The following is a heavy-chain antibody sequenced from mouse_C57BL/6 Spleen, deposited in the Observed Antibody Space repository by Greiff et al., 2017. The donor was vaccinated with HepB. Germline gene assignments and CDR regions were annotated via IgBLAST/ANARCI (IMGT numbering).Heavy chain of an antibody. CDR1: GYTFTSYW. Sequence: QVQLKQPGAELVKPGASVKLSCKASGYTFTSYWMHWVKQRPGQGLEWIGMIHPNSGSTNYNEKFKSKATLTVDKSSSTAYMQLSSLTSEDSAVYYCAGFITTVPFGYAMDYWGQGTSVTVSS. CDR3: AGFITTVPFGYAMDY. J-gene: IGHJ4*01. CDR2: IHPNSGST. D-gene: IGHD1-1*01. V-gene: IGHV1-64*01.